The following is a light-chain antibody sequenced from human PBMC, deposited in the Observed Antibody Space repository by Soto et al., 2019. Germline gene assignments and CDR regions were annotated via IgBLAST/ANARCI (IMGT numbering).Light chain of an antibody. CDR3: HDYNNYPWT. CDR1: RSISNW. V-gene: IGKV1-5*03. J-gene: IGKJ1*01. CDR2: KAS. Sequence: LVTRSQSNLSAXVGDXAMSXXRASRSISNWLAWDQERPGKAPKLLIYKASSVESEVPSRFSGSGSGTEFTLTINSLKPADFATYYCHDYNNYPWTLGEGTKLGI.